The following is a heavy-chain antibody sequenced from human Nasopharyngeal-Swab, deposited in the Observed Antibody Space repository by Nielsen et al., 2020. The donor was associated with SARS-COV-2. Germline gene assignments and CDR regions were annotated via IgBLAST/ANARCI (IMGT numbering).Heavy chain of an antibody. CDR2: ISYDGSNK. V-gene: IGHV3-30*03. J-gene: IGHJ4*02. Sequence: GESLKISCAASGFTFSSYGMHWVRQAPGKGLEWVAVISYDGSNKYYADSVKGRFTISRDNSKNTLYLQMNSLRAEDTAVYYCARVPSREWGQGTLVTVSS. D-gene: IGHD6-6*01. CDR1: GFTFSSYG. CDR3: ARVPSRE.